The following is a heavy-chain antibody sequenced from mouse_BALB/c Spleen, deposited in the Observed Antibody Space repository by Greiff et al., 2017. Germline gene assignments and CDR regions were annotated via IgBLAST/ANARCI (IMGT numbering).Heavy chain of an antibody. Sequence: VQLLQSGPELVKPGASVKISCKASGYTFTDYTMDWVKQSPGKSLEWIGDINPNNGGTNYNQKFKGKTTLTADKSSSTAYMELRSLTSEDTAVYCGTRRLQLDLLAYWGQGTLVTVSA. D-gene: IGHD3-1*01. CDR1: GYTFTDYT. CDR2: INPNNGGT. V-gene: IGHV1-18*01. J-gene: IGHJ3*01. CDR3: TRRLQLDLLAY.